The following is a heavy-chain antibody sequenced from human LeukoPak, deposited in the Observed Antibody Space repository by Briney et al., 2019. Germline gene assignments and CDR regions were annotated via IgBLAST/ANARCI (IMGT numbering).Heavy chain of an antibody. D-gene: IGHD3-3*01. CDR2: MDNGGRGI. V-gene: IGHV3-74*03. CDR3: ATGGGWEPSSGVVTHIDV. J-gene: IGHJ6*03. Sequence: GGSLRLSCAASGFMFSGYWLHWVRHGPEEGVELVSRMDNGGRGIMYGVFVKGRFTTARDNAKNTLYLQMSSLRDEDTAVYYCATGGGWEPSSGVVTHIDVWGKGTTVTVSS. CDR1: GFMFSGYW.